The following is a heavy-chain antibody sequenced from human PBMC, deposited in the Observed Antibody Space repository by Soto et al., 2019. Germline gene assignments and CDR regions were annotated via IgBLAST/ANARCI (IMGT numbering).Heavy chain of an antibody. J-gene: IGHJ4*02. CDR3: AREYSSSWYRPEAGYFDY. V-gene: IGHV3-30-3*01. Sequence: PGGSLRLSCAASGFTFSSYVMHWVRQAPGKGLEWVAVISYDGSNKYYADSVKGRFTISRDNSKNTLYLQMNNLRAEDTAVYYCAREYSSSWYRPEAGYFDYWGQGTLVTVSS. D-gene: IGHD6-13*01. CDR2: ISYDGSNK. CDR1: GFTFSSYV.